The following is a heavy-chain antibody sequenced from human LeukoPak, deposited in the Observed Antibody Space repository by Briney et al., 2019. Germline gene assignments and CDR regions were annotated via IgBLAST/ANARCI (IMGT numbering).Heavy chain of an antibody. D-gene: IGHD6-13*01. Sequence: GRSLRLSCAASGFTFSSYAKHWVRQAPGKGLEWVAVISYDGSNKYYADSVKGRFTISRDNSKNTLYLQMNSLRAEDTAVYYCASESGRIAAAGNFDYWGQGTLVTVSS. V-gene: IGHV3-30*01. CDR1: GFTFSSYA. CDR2: ISYDGSNK. J-gene: IGHJ4*02. CDR3: ASESGRIAAAGNFDY.